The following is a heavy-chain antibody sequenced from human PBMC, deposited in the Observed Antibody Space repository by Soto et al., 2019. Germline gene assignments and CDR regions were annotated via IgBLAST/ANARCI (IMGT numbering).Heavy chain of an antibody. V-gene: IGHV1-18*01. D-gene: IGHD3-10*01. CDR2: ISAYNGNT. CDR1: GYTFTSYG. CDR3: ARARYYYGSGSYYGYWLFDY. Sequence: ASVKVSCKSSGYTFTSYGISWVRQAPGQGLEWMGWISAYNGNTNYAQKLQGRVTMTTDTSTSTAYMELRSLRSDDTAVYYCARARYYYGSGSYYGYWLFDYWGQGTLVTVSS. J-gene: IGHJ4*02.